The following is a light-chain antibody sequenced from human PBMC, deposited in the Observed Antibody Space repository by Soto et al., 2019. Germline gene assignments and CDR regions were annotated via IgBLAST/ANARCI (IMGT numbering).Light chain of an antibody. J-gene: IGKJ2*01. Sequence: DIPLTQSPSFLSASVGDRVTITCRASQGISSYLAWYQQKPGKAPKLLIYAASTLQSGVPSRFSGSGSGTEFTLTISSLQPEDFAIYYCQQLNSYPHTFGQGTKLEIK. CDR3: QQLNSYPHT. CDR2: AAS. CDR1: QGISSY. V-gene: IGKV1-9*01.